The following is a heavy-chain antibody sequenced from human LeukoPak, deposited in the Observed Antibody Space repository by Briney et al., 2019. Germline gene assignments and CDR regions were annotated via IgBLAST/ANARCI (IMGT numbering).Heavy chain of an antibody. J-gene: IGHJ3*01. D-gene: IGHD5-24*01. Sequence: SQTLSLTCAISGDSVSSNSSACNWIRQSPSRGLEWLGRTYYRSKWYNDYAVSVKSRITINPDTPKNQFSLQLTSVTPEDTAVYYCARGGQGDGYSADEAFDFWGQGTMVTVSS. CDR2: TYYRSKWYN. CDR1: GDSVSSNSSA. CDR3: ARGGQGDGYSADEAFDF. V-gene: IGHV6-1*01.